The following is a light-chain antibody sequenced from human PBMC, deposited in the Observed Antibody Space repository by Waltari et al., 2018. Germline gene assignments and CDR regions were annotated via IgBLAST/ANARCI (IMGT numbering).Light chain of an antibody. CDR3: AAWDDSLSGCVV. Sequence: QSVLTQPPSASGTPGQRVTIPCCGRGSNIGSNYAFWYQHLPGTAPKLLIYRKNQRPSGVPDRLFGSKSGTSASLVISGLRSEDEAYYYCAAWDDSLSGCVVFGGGTKVTVL. V-gene: IGLV1-47*01. J-gene: IGLJ2*01. CDR1: GSNIGSNY. CDR2: RKN.